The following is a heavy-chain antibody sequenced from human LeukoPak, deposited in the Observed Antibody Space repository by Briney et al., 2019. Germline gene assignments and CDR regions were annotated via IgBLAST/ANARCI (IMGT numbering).Heavy chain of an antibody. V-gene: IGHV4-38-2*02. D-gene: IGHD6-19*01. Sequence: SETLSLTCTVSGYSISSGYYWGWIRQPPGKGLEWIGSIYHSGSTYYNPSLKSRVTISVDTSKHQFSLKLSSVTAADTAVYYCAREGEWLAYFDYWGQGILVTVSS. CDR3: AREGEWLAYFDY. CDR2: IYHSGST. CDR1: GYSISSGYY. J-gene: IGHJ4*02.